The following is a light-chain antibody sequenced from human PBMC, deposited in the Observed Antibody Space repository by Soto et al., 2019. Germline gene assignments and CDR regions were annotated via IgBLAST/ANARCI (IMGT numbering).Light chain of an antibody. Sequence: QSVLTQPRSVSGSPGQSVTLSCTGASNNVGGYNYVSWYQHHPGKVPQLIIYDVTKRPSGVPDRFSGSKSGNTASLTISGLQVEDEADYYCCSYAGTYTWIFGGGTKLTVL. CDR3: CSYAGTYTWI. CDR1: SNNVGGYNY. CDR2: DVT. J-gene: IGLJ2*01. V-gene: IGLV2-11*01.